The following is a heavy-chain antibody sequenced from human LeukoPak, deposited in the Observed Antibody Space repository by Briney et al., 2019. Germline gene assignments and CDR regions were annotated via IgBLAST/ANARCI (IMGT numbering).Heavy chain of an antibody. CDR1: GFTFSSYA. CDR2: ISSSSSYI. V-gene: IGHV3-21*01. CDR3: AKDPRFSSGWTTLDY. J-gene: IGHJ4*02. D-gene: IGHD6-19*01. Sequence: PGGSLRLSCAASGFTFSSYAMNWVRQAPGKGLEWVSSISSSSSYIYYADSVRGRFTISRDNSKNTLYLQMNSLRAEDTAVYYCAKDPRFSSGWTTLDYWGQGTLVTVSS.